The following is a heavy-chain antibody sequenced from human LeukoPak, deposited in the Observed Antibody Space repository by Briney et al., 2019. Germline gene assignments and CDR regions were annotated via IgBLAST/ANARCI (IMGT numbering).Heavy chain of an antibody. Sequence: GGSLRLSCAASGFTFSSYAMHWVRQAPGRGLEWVAVISADGSNKYYTDSVKGRFTISRDNSQNTLYLQMNSLRAEDTAVYYCARAGATLLDAFDIWGQGTMVTVSS. V-gene: IGHV3-30-3*01. CDR2: ISADGSNK. D-gene: IGHD2-15*01. CDR3: ARAGATLLDAFDI. J-gene: IGHJ3*02. CDR1: GFTFSSYA.